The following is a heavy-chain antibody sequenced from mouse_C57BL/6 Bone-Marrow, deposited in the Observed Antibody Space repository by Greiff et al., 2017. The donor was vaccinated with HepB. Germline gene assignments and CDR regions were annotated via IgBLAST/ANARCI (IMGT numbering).Heavy chain of an antibody. CDR1: GYTFTSYG. D-gene: IGHD1-1*01. Sequence: QVQLQQSGAELARPGASVKLSCKASGYTFTSYGISWVKQRTGQGLEWIGEIYPRSGNTYYNEKFKGKATLTADKSSSTAYMELRSLTSEDSAFYFCASPNYGSSYVDYFDYWGQGTTLTVSS. CDR2: IYPRSGNT. J-gene: IGHJ2*01. CDR3: ASPNYGSSYVDYFDY. V-gene: IGHV1-81*01.